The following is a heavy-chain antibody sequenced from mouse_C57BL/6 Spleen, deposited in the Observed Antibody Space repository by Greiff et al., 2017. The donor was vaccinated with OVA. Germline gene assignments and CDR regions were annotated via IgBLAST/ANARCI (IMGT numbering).Heavy chain of an antibody. Sequence: VKLMESGAELVRPGASVTLSCKASGYTFTDYEMHWVKQTPVHGLEWIGAIDPETGGTAYNQKFKGKAILTADTSSSTAYMELRSLTSEDSAVYYCTRQGDYGSRGRYFDVWGTGTTVTVSS. D-gene: IGHD1-1*01. CDR3: TRQGDYGSRGRYFDV. CDR1: GYTFTDYE. V-gene: IGHV1-15*01. CDR2: IDPETGGT. J-gene: IGHJ1*03.